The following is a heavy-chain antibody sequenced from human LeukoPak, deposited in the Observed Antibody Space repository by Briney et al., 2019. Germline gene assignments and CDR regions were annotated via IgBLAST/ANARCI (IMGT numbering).Heavy chain of an antibody. CDR1: GFTFSSYS. CDR2: ISSSSSTI. D-gene: IGHD3-3*01. CDR3: ARDSSGYDFWSGYYTWPKGEAFDI. J-gene: IGHJ3*02. Sequence: GSLRLSCAASGFTFSSYSMSWVRQAPGRGLEWLSYISSSSSTINYADSVKGRFTISRDNAKNSLYLQMNSLRAEDTAVYYCARDSSGYDFWSGYYTWPKGEAFDIWGQGTMVTVSS. V-gene: IGHV3-48*01.